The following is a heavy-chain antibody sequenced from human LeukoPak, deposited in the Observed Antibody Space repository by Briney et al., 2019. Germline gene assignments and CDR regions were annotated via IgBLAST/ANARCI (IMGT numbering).Heavy chain of an antibody. D-gene: IGHD5-12*01. J-gene: IGHJ4*02. CDR3: ARAGGYASSWAY. CDR1: GFTFSSYW. Sequence: GGSLRLSCAASGFTFSSYWMSWVRQAPGKGLEWEAKIKQDGSEKNYVDSVKGRFTISRDNAKNSLDLQMNSLRAEDTAVYYCARAGGYASSWAYWGQGTLVTVSS. V-gene: IGHV3-7*01. CDR2: IKQDGSEK.